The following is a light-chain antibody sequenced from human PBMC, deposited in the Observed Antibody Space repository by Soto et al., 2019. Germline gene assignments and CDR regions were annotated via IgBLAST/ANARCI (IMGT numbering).Light chain of an antibody. Sequence: QSVLTQPPSASAAPGQKVTISCSGSSSNIGNNNVSWYQQLPGTAPKLLIYNNNQRPSGIPDRFSGSKSGTSATLGITGLQTGDEADYYCGTWDSSLSAGVFGGGTKLTVL. J-gene: IGLJ2*01. CDR3: GTWDSSLSAGV. CDR2: NNN. CDR1: SSNIGNNN. V-gene: IGLV1-51*01.